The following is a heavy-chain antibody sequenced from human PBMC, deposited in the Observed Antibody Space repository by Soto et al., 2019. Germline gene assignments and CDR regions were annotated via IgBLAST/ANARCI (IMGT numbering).Heavy chain of an antibody. J-gene: IGHJ4*02. CDR2: ISYHGSNK. D-gene: IGHD3-10*01. CDR1: GFPFTSYG. CDR3: VRVQLYFDY. V-gene: IGHV3-30*03. Sequence: QVQLVESGGGVVQPGRSMRLSWAASGFPFTSYGMHWVRVGPGKGLEWLAVISYHGSNKCYADTVKGRFTISRDNSKNTLYLQMISLRPEDTALYFCVRVQLYFDYWGKVTLVIVSS.